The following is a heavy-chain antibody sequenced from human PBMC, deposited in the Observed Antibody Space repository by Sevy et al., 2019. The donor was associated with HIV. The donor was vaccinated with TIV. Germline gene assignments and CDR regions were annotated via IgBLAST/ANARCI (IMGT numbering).Heavy chain of an antibody. V-gene: IGHV3-11*01. J-gene: IGHJ6*02. CDR2: ISGDGDTI. D-gene: IGHD4-17*01. CDR3: ARDHVKDGDLGDYYYFAMDV. Sequence: GGSLRLSCAASGFTFSDYYMSWIRQAPGKGLEWLSYISGDGDTIYYTNSVKGRFTISRDNAKKSLYLQMNGLRAEDTAVYYCARDHVKDGDLGDYYYFAMDVWGQGTSVTVSS. CDR1: GFTFSDYY.